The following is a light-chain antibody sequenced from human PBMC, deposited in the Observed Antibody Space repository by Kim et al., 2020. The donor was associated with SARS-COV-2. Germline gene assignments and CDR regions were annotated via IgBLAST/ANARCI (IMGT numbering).Light chain of an antibody. J-gene: IGLJ3*02. CDR3: TSYTSVSTWV. V-gene: IGLV2-14*03. Sequence: GQSITISCTGTSNDIGDYDYVSWYQQYPGNTPKLMIFDVTSRPSGVSDRFSGSKSGNTASLTISGLQAEDEADYYCTSYTSVSTWVFGGGTQLTVL. CDR1: SNDIGDYDY. CDR2: DVT.